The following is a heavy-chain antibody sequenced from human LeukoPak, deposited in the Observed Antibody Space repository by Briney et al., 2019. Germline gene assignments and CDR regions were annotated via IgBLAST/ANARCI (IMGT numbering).Heavy chain of an antibody. Sequence: PGGSLRLSCAASGFTFSGSAMHWVRQASGKGLEWVGRIRSKANSYATAYAASVKGRFTISRDDSKNTAYLQMNSLKTEDTAVYYCTRPLAYCGGDCYSIGSWFDPWGQGTLVTVSS. D-gene: IGHD2-21*02. J-gene: IGHJ5*02. CDR3: TRPLAYCGGDCYSIGSWFDP. V-gene: IGHV3-73*01. CDR2: IRSKANSYAT. CDR1: GFTFSGSA.